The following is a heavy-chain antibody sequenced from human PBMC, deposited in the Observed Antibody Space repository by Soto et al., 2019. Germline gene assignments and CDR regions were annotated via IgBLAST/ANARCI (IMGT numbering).Heavy chain of an antibody. CDR1: GGSMSSGPYS. CDR3: AVDGARIGY. Sequence: PSXTLSLTCTVSGGSMSSGPYSWGWIRQPPGKGLEWIGEINHSGITNYNPSLKSRVTISLDTSKSQFSLKLSSVTAADTAVYYCAVDGARIGYWGQGTLVTVSS. J-gene: IGHJ4*02. V-gene: IGHV4-39*01. CDR2: INHSGIT. D-gene: IGHD2-15*01.